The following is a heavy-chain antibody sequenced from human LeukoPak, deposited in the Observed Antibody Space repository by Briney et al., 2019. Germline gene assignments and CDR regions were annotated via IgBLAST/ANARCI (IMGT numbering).Heavy chain of an antibody. V-gene: IGHV4-34*01. D-gene: IGHD6-19*01. Sequence: PSETLSLTCAVYGGSFGGYYWSWIRQPPGKGLEWIGEINHSGSTNYNPSLKSRVTISVDTSKNQFSLKLSSVTAADTAVYYCATSGWYLLPGVYWGQGTLITVSS. J-gene: IGHJ4*02. CDR3: ATSGWYLLPGVY. CDR1: GGSFGGYY. CDR2: INHSGST.